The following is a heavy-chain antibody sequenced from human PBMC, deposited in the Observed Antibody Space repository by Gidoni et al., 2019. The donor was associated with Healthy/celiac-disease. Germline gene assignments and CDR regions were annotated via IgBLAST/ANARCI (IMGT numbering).Heavy chain of an antibody. CDR2: IYHSGST. CDR3: ARDEGFIVGATGGFDY. V-gene: IGHV4-4*02. D-gene: IGHD1-26*01. Sequence: QVQLQASGPGLVNPSGTLSLTCAVSGGSISSSNWWSWVRQSPGKGLEWIGEIYHSGSTNYTPSLKSRVTISVDKSKNQFSLKLSSVTAADTAVYYCARDEGFIVGATGGFDYWGQGTLVTVSS. CDR1: GGSISSSNW. J-gene: IGHJ4*02.